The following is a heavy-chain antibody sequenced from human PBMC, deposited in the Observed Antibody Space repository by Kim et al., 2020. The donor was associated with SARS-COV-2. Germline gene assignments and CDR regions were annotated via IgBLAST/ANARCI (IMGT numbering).Heavy chain of an antibody. V-gene: IGHV4-61*07. CDR3: ARRGVGSFDI. CDR2: NT. D-gene: IGHD3-10*01. Sequence: NTDYNPSRQRHVTISVETSKKQFSQKLTSVTAADTAVDYCARRGVGSFDIWGQGTMVTVSS. J-gene: IGHJ3*02.